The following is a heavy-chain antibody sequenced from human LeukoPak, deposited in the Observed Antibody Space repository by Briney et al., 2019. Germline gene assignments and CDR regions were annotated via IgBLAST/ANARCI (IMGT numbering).Heavy chain of an antibody. Sequence: ASVKVSCKTSGYTFTSFGISWVRQAPGQGLEWMGWISVYNGDTNFAQKFQGRVTMTTDTSTSTVYMELGNLRSDDPAVYYCARSVPSDYWGQGTLVTVSS. CDR2: ISVYNGDT. CDR3: ARSVPSDY. V-gene: IGHV1-18*01. J-gene: IGHJ4*02. CDR1: GYTFTSFG.